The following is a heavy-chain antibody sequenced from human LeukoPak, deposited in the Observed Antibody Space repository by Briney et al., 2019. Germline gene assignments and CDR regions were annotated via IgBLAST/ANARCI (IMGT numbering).Heavy chain of an antibody. Sequence: GGSLRLSCAASGFTFSSYSMNWVRQAPGKGLEWVSSISSSSSYIYYADSVKGRFTISRDNAKNSLYLQMNSLRAEDTAVYYCARDKRGYSGYDVRLAWENDYWGQGTLVTVSS. CDR2: ISSSSSYI. J-gene: IGHJ4*02. CDR3: ARDKRGYSGYDVRLAWENDY. V-gene: IGHV3-21*01. D-gene: IGHD5-12*01. CDR1: GFTFSSYS.